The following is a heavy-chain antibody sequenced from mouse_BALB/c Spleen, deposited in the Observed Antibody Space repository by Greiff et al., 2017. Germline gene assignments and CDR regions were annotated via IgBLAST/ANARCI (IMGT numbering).Heavy chain of an antibody. CDR2: IDPANGNT. CDR1: GFNIKDTY. V-gene: IGHV14-3*02. Sequence: EVQLQQSGAELVKPGASVKLSCTASGFNIKDTYMHWVKQRPEQGLEWIGRIDPANGNTKYDPKFQGKATITADTSSNTAYLQLSSLTSEDTAVYYCARDSSSYWYFDVWGAGTTVTVSS. J-gene: IGHJ1*01. CDR3: ARDSSSYWYFDV. D-gene: IGHD1-1*01.